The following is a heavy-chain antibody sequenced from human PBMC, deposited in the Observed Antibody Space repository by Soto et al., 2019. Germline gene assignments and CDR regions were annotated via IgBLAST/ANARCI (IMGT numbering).Heavy chain of an antibody. V-gene: IGHV3-23*01. Sequence: GGSLRLSCAASGFTFSSYAMSWVRQAPGKGLEWVSAISGSGGSTYYADSVKGRFTISRDNSKNTLYLQMNSLRAEDTAVYYCAKGDTYYDVWSGYPDYWGQGTLVTVSS. CDR2: ISGSGGST. J-gene: IGHJ4*02. D-gene: IGHD3-3*01. CDR1: GFTFSSYA. CDR3: AKGDTYYDVWSGYPDY.